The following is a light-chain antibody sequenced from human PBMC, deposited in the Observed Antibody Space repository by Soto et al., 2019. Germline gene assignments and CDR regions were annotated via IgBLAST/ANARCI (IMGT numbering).Light chain of an antibody. Sequence: ESVLTQSPATLSVSPGERATLSCRASQSVSSNLAWYQQKPGQAPRLLIYGASTRATGIPDRFTGSDSGTEFILTISSLQSEDFAVYYCQQYHHWWTFGQGTKVDI. CDR3: QQYHHWWT. CDR2: GAS. V-gene: IGKV3-15*01. CDR1: QSVSSN. J-gene: IGKJ1*01.